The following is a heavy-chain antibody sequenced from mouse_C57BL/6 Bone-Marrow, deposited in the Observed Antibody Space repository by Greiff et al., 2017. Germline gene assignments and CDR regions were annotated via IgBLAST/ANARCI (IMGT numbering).Heavy chain of an antibody. D-gene: IGHD2-3*01. CDR3: ARVDGYYEGMDY. Sequence: EVMLVASEGGLVQPGSSMKLSCTASGFTFSDYYMAWVRQVPEKGLEWVANINYDGSSTYYLDSLKSRFIISRDNAKNILYLQMSSLKSEDTATYYCARVDGYYEGMDYWGQGTSVTVSS. CDR1: GFTFSDYY. J-gene: IGHJ4*01. V-gene: IGHV5-16*01. CDR2: INYDGSST.